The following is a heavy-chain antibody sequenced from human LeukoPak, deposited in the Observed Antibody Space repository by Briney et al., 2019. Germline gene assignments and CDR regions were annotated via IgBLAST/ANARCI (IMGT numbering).Heavy chain of an antibody. CDR2: ISGSGGST. V-gene: IGHV3-23*01. D-gene: IGHD3-22*01. CDR1: GFSFSNYA. CDR3: AKSAYYDASGYYREYYFDY. Sequence: QAGGSLRLSCVSSGFSFSNYAMSWVRQAPGKGLEWVSSISGSGGSTHYADSVKGRFTISRDKTKNTLYLQMNSLRAEDTAVYYCAKSAYYDASGYYREYYFDYWGQGTLVTVSS. J-gene: IGHJ4*02.